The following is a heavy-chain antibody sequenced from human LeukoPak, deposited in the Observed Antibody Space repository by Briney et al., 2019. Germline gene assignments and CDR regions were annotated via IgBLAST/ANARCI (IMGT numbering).Heavy chain of an antibody. CDR3: ALLSGGTFDY. CDR2: ISIGGDT. CDR1: GFVITANY. J-gene: IGHJ4*02. Sequence: GGSLRLSCAGSGFVITANYLAWARQAPGKGLEWVSTISIGGDTYYGDSVKGRSAISRDESTNTLSLHLDSLRVEDMGVYYCALLSGGTFDYWGQGTQVTVAS. D-gene: IGHD2/OR15-2a*01. V-gene: IGHV3-53*01.